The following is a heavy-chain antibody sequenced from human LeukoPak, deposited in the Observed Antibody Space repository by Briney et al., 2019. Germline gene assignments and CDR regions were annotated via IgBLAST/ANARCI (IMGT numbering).Heavy chain of an antibody. D-gene: IGHD6-6*01. Sequence: PGGSLRLSCAASGFTFSSYGMHWVRQAPGKGLEWVAVIWYDGSNKYYADSVKGRFTISRDNSKNTLYLQMNSLRAEDTAVYYCARSIAAYEIWDYWGQGTLVTVSS. J-gene: IGHJ4*02. CDR1: GFTFSSYG. V-gene: IGHV3-33*01. CDR2: IWYDGSNK. CDR3: ARSIAAYEIWDY.